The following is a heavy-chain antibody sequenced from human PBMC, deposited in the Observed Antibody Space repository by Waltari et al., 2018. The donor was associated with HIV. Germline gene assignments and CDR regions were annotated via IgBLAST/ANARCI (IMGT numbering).Heavy chain of an antibody. CDR3: ARCLWFGGEYGMDV. V-gene: IGHV4-59*01. CDR2: IYYSGST. D-gene: IGHD3-10*01. CDR1: GGSISSYY. J-gene: IGHJ6*02. Sequence: QVQLQESGPRLVKPSETLSLTSTVSGGSISSYYWSWTRQPPGKGLEWIGYIYYSGSTNYNPSLKSRVTISVDTSKNQFSLKLSSVTAADTAVYYCARCLWFGGEYGMDVWGQGTTVTVSS.